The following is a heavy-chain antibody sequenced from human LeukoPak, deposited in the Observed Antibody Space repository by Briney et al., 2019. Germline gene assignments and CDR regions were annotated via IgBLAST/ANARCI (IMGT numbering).Heavy chain of an antibody. Sequence: GASVKVSCKASGHTFTDYYMHWVRQDPEQGFEWSGWIYPNSGGTNYAQKFQGRVTMTRDTSISTAYMELTSLRSDDTAVYYCTRGLSIATRPAYYFDYWGQGTLVTVSS. CDR3: TRGLSIATRPAYYFDY. D-gene: IGHD6-6*01. CDR2: IYPNSGGT. CDR1: GHTFTDYY. V-gene: IGHV1-2*02. J-gene: IGHJ4*02.